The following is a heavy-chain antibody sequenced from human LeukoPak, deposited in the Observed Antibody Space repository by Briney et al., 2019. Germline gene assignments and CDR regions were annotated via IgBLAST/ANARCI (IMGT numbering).Heavy chain of an antibody. CDR3: AREFTIAVAGTRGSRRFDY. CDR2: INHSGST. CDR1: GGSFSGYY. J-gene: IGHJ4*02. Sequence: PSEALSLTCAVYGGSFSGYYWSWIRQPPGKGLEWIGEINHSGSTNYNPSLKSRVTISVDTSKNQFSLKLSSVTAADTAVYYCAREFTIAVAGTRGSRRFDYWGQGTLVTVSS. D-gene: IGHD6-19*01. V-gene: IGHV4-34*01.